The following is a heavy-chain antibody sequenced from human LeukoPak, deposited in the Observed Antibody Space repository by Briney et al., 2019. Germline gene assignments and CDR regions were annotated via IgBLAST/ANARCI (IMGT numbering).Heavy chain of an antibody. CDR1: GLTFSRHG. CDR2: ISNDGSRK. Sequence: GGSLRLSCAPSGLTFSRHGMHWVRQAPGKGLEWVAIISNDGSRKYYAHSVEGRFTISRDNSKNTLYLQMDSLRAEDTAVYYCARDRAWNYFDYWGQGTLVTVSS. D-gene: IGHD3-3*01. V-gene: IGHV3-30*03. J-gene: IGHJ4*02. CDR3: ARDRAWNYFDY.